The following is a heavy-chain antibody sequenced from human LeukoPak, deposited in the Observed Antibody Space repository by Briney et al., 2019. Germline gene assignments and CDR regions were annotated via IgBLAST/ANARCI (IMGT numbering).Heavy chain of an antibody. J-gene: IGHJ4*02. Sequence: GGSLRLSCAASGFTFSSYSMNWVRQAPGKGPEWVSSISSSSSYIYYADSVKGRFTISRDNAKNSLYLQMNSLRAEDTAVYYCARDSSSRTYYFDYWGQGTLVTVSS. D-gene: IGHD6-13*01. CDR3: ARDSSSRTYYFDY. CDR2: ISSSSSYI. V-gene: IGHV3-21*01. CDR1: GFTFSSYS.